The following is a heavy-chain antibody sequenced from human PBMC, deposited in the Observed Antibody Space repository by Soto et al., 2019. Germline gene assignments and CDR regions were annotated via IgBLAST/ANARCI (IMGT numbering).Heavy chain of an antibody. D-gene: IGHD1-26*01. J-gene: IGHJ6*02. Sequence: SVKVSCKSSGFDFCSFGIKFLRQTRGRGLEWIGWIVVVSGSTNFARQFQGRVAISRDMSSSTAYLDLYDLKSDDKDVYFCSADHPHMAMGWPVWGQGNKVTVSS. V-gene: IGHV1-58*02. CDR2: IVVVSGST. CDR3: SADHPHMAMGWPV. CDR1: GFDFCSFG.